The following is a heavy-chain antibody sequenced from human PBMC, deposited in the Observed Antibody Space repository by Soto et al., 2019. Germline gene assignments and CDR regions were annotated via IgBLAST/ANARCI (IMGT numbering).Heavy chain of an antibody. Sequence: GASVKVSCKASGGTFSSYAISWVRQAPGQGLEWMGGIIPIFGTANYAQKFQGRVTITADESTSTAYMELSSLRSEDTAVYYCARDGGNSYDRSDYWGRGTLVTVSS. CDR3: ARDGGNSYDRSDY. CDR1: GGTFSSYA. J-gene: IGHJ4*02. V-gene: IGHV1-69*13. CDR2: IIPIFGTA. D-gene: IGHD5-18*01.